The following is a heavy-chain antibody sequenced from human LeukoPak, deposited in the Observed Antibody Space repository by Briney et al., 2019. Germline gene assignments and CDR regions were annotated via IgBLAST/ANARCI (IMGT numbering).Heavy chain of an antibody. D-gene: IGHD1-26*01. CDR3: AREPEWGLFDP. CDR2: IIPILGTA. Sequence: SVKVSCKASGGTFSSYAISWVRQAPGQGLEWMGRIIPILGTANYAQKFQGRVTITADESTSTAYMELSSLRSEDTAVYYCAREPEWGLFDPWGQGTLVTVSS. CDR1: GGTFSSYA. J-gene: IGHJ5*02. V-gene: IGHV1-69*11.